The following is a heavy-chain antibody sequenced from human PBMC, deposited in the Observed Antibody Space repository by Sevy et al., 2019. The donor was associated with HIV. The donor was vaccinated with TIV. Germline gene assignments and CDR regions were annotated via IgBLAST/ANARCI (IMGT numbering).Heavy chain of an antibody. D-gene: IGHD3-9*01. V-gene: IGHV3-30*18. J-gene: IGHJ6*02. CDR1: GFTFSSYG. CDR2: ISYDGSNK. Sequence: GGSLRLSCAASGFTFSSYGMHWVRQAPGKGLEWVAVISYDGSNKYYADSVKGRFTISRDNSKNTLYLQMNSRRAEDTAVYYCAKDLTFHYDILTGYYVRNYYYGMDVWGQGTTVTVSS. CDR3: AKDLTFHYDILTGYYVRNYYYGMDV.